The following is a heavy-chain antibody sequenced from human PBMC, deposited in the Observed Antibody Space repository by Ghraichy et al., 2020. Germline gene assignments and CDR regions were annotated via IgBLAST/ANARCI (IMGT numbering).Heavy chain of an antibody. CDR1: DDSISTYY. CDR2: IYYSGTT. Sequence: SETLSLTCTVSDDSISTYYWSWIRQPPGKGLEWIGYIYYSGTTNYNPSLKSRVTISIDTSKNQFSLKLSSVTAADTAVYYCARDTYYDSSGYWDDTFDIWGQGTMVTVSS. CDR3: ARDTYYDSSGYWDDTFDI. V-gene: IGHV4-59*01. D-gene: IGHD3-22*01. J-gene: IGHJ3*02.